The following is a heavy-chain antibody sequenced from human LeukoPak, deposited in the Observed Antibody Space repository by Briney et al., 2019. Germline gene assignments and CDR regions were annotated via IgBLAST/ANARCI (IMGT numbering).Heavy chain of an antibody. CDR2: IIPILGIA. CDR3: ASLEDYYYYGMDV. CDR1: GGTFSSYA. J-gene: IGHJ6*02. Sequence: SVKVSCKASGGTFSSYAISWVRQAPGQGLEWMGRIIPILGIANYAQKFQGRVTITADKSTSTAYMELSSLRSEDTAVYYCASLEDYYYYGMDVWGQGTTVTVSS. V-gene: IGHV1-69*04.